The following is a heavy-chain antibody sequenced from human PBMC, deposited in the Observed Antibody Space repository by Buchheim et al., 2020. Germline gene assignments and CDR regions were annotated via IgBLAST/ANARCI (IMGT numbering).Heavy chain of an antibody. CDR3: AKQPPSIAARPKAFNI. J-gene: IGHJ3*02. CDR2: MNPNSGNT. CDR1: GYTFTSYD. V-gene: IGHV1-8*01. D-gene: IGHD6-6*01. Sequence: QVQLVQSGAEVKKPGASVKVSCKASGYTFTSYDINWVRQATGQGLEWMGWMNPNSGNTGYAQKFQGRVTMTRNTSISTAYMEQRNLKSVDTAVYYWAKQPPSIAARPKAFNIWGQGT.